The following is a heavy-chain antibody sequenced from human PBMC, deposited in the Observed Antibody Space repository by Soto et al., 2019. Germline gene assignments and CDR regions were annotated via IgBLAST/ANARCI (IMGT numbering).Heavy chain of an antibody. CDR2: ISAHNGNT. CDR3: ARGRYGDY. CDR1: GYAFTTYG. J-gene: IGHJ4*02. D-gene: IGHD1-1*01. Sequence: QVHLVQSGAEVKKPGASVKVSCKGSGYAFTTYGITWVRQAPGQGLEWMGWISAHNGNTNYAQKLQGSVTVTRETSTSTAYMELRSLRSADTAVYYCARGRYGDYWGQGALVTVSS. V-gene: IGHV1-18*01.